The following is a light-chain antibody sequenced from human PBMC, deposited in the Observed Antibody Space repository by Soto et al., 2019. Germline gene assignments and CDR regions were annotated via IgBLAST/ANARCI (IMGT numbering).Light chain of an antibody. Sequence: EVVLTQSPVTLSFSPWERATLSCRASQSFRGLLAWYQQKPGQAPRLLIYDAYNRATGIPPRFSGSGSGTDFTLTISSLEPEDSAVYYCQQRHMWPNTFGQGTRLEIK. V-gene: IGKV3-11*01. J-gene: IGKJ5*01. CDR3: QQRHMWPNT. CDR2: DAY. CDR1: QSFRGL.